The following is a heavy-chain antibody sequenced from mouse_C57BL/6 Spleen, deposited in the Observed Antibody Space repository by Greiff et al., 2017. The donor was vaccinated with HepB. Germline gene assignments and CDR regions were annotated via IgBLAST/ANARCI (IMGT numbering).Heavy chain of an antibody. Sequence: VQLQQSGPGLVKPSQSLSLTCSVTGYSITSGYYWNWIRQFPGNKLEWMGYISYDGSNNYNPSLKNRISITRDTSKNQFFLKLNSVTTEDTATYYCARGRGGYFDYWGQGTTLTVSS. CDR3: ARGRGGYFDY. CDR1: GYSITSGYY. J-gene: IGHJ2*01. V-gene: IGHV3-6*01. CDR2: ISYDGSN.